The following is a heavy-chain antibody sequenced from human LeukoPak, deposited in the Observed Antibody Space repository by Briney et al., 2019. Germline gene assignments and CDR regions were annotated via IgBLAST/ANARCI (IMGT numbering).Heavy chain of an antibody. CDR1: GFTFGDYA. J-gene: IGHJ4*02. D-gene: IGHD3-22*01. V-gene: IGHV3-49*04. Sequence: GGSLRLSCTASGFTFGDYAMSWVRQAPGKGLEWVGFIRSKAYGGTTEYAASVKGRFTISRDDSKSIAYLQMNSLKTEDTAVYYCTRVPTYYYDSSGYYPDYWGQGTLVTVSS. CDR2: IRSKAYGGTT. CDR3: TRVPTYYYDSSGYYPDY.